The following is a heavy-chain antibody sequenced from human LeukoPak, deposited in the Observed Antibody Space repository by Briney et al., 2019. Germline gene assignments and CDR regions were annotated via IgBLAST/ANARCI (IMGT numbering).Heavy chain of an antibody. CDR3: ARAPNYDFWSGYLDY. D-gene: IGHD3-3*01. Sequence: SETLSLTCTVSGGSIISSSYYWGWIRQPPGKGLEWIGSIYYSGSTHYSPSLKSRVTISVDMSKNQFSLKLSSVTAADTAVYYCARAPNYDFWSGYLDYWGQGTLVTVSS. V-gene: IGHV4-39*07. J-gene: IGHJ4*02. CDR1: GGSIISSSYY. CDR2: IYYSGST.